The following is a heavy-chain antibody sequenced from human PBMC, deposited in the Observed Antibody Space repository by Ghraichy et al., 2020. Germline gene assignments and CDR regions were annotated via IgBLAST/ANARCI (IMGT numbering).Heavy chain of an antibody. Sequence: ASVKVSCKVSGYTLTELSMHWVRQAPGKGLQWMGGFDPEDGETIYAQKFQGRVTMTEDTSTDTAYMELSSLRSEDTAVYYFATAAGWSLDYIHPYYDYYYYGMDVWGQGTTVTVSS. CDR3: ATAAGWSLDYIHPYYDYYYYGMDV. D-gene: IGHD3-3*01. J-gene: IGHJ6*02. V-gene: IGHV1-24*01. CDR2: FDPEDGET. CDR1: GYTLTELS.